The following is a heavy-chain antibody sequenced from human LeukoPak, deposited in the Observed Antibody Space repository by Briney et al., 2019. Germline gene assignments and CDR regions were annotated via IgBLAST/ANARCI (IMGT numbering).Heavy chain of an antibody. CDR3: ARHRLKRAAAAFDY. CDR2: IFPGDSDT. CDR1: EYSFSNYW. D-gene: IGHD6-13*01. Sequence: GESLKISFKGSEYSFSNYWIAWVRQMPGKGLEWMGIIFPGDSDTRYSPSFQGRVTMSADKSISTAHLQWSSLKASDTAVYYCARHRLKRAAAAFDYWGQGTLVTVSS. V-gene: IGHV5-51*01. J-gene: IGHJ4*02.